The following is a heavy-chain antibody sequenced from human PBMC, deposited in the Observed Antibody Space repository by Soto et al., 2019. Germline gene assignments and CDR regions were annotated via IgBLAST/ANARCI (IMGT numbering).Heavy chain of an antibody. Sequence: ASETLSLTCAVSGGSISSSNWWSWVRQPPGKGLEWIGEIYHSGSTNYNPSLKSRVTISVDKSKNQFSLKLSSVTAADTAVYYCARDTQYSSGLFFDYWGQGTLVTVSS. CDR1: GGSISSSNW. V-gene: IGHV4-4*02. CDR3: ARDTQYSSGLFFDY. J-gene: IGHJ4*02. D-gene: IGHD6-19*01. CDR2: IYHSGST.